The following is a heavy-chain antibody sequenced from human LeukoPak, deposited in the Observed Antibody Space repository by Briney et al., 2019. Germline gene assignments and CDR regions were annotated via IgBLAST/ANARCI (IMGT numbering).Heavy chain of an antibody. CDR3: ARRAVAENYFDY. CDR2: IYSSGSA. D-gene: IGHD6-19*01. V-gene: IGHV4-4*09. Sequence: SETLSLTCTVSVGSISGYYWSWIRQPPGKGLEWIGYIYSSGSATYNSSLKSRVTISVDTSKNQFSLKLSSVTAADTAVYYCARRAVAENYFDYWGQGTLVTVSS. J-gene: IGHJ4*02. CDR1: VGSISGYY.